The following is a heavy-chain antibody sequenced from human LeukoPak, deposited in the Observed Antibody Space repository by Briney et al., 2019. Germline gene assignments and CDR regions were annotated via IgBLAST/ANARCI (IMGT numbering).Heavy chain of an antibody. J-gene: IGHJ6*02. CDR2: IYYSGST. V-gene: IGHV4-31*03. CDR3: ARDPITVTTPYYYYGMDV. Sequence: SQTLSLTCTVSGGSISSGGYYWSWIRQHPGKGLEWIGYIYYSGSTYYNPPLKSRVTISVDTSKNQFSLKLSSVTAADTAVYYCARDPITVTTPYYYYGMDVWGQGTTVTVSS. D-gene: IGHD4-17*01. CDR1: GGSISSGGYY.